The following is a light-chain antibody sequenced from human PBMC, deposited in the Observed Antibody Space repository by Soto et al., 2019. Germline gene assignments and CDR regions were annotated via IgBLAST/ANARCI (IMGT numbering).Light chain of an antibody. J-gene: IGLJ1*01. CDR1: SSDVGSYNL. CDR3: CSYACRSV. Sequence: QSALTQPASVSGSPGQSITISCTGASSDVGSYNLVSWYQQHPGKAPKLMIYEGSKRPSGVSNRFSGSKSGNTASLTISGLQAEDEADYYCCSYACRSVFGTGTKVTVL. V-gene: IGLV2-23*01. CDR2: EGS.